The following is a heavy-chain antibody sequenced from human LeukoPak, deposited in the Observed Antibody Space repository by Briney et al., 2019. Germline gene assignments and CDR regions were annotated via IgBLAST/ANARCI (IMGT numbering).Heavy chain of an antibody. D-gene: IGHD3-22*01. CDR2: IYHSGSA. J-gene: IGHJ4*02. CDR3: ASAGHDGIGYKVC. Sequence: PSETLSLTRAVSGGSISSSNWWSWVRQPPGKGLEWIGEIYHSGSANYNPSLKSRVTISVDKSKNQFSLRLSSVTAADTAVYYCASAGHDGIGYKVCWGQGTLVTVSS. V-gene: IGHV4-4*02. CDR1: GGSISSSNW.